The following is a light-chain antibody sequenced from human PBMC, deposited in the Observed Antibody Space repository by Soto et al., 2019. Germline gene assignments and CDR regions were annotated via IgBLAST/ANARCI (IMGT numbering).Light chain of an antibody. CDR3: AAWDDSLNGPL. CDR2: SNN. Sequence: QSVLTQPPSASGTPGQRVTISCSGSSSNIGSNTVNWYQQLPGTAPKLLIYSNNQRPSGVPDRFSGSKYGTSASLAISGLQSEDEADYYCAAWDDSLNGPLFGGGTKLTVL. CDR1: SSNIGSNT. V-gene: IGLV1-44*01. J-gene: IGLJ2*01.